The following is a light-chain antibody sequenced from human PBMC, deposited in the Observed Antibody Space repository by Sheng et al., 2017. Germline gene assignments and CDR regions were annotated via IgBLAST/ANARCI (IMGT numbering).Light chain of an antibody. CDR1: QSVSSY. Sequence: ENVLTQSPGTLSLSPGERATLSCRASQSVSSYLAWYQQKPGQAPRLLIYDASNRATGIPARFSGSGFGTDFTLTISSLEAEDFAVYYCQQRTNWPRLTFGGGTKVEIK. V-gene: IGKV3-11*01. CDR2: DAS. CDR3: QQRTNWPRLT. J-gene: IGKJ4*01.